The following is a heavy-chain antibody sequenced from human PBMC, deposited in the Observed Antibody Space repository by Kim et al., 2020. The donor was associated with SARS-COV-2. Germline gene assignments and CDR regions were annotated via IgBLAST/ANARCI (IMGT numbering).Heavy chain of an antibody. CDR3: ARDWVMSVRGVINDAFDI. J-gene: IGHJ3*02. CDR1: GFTFSSYW. CDR2: IKQDGSEK. V-gene: IGHV3-7*03. Sequence: GGSLRLSCAASGFTFSSYWMSWVRQAPGKGLEWVANIKQDGSEKYYVDSVKGRFTISRDNAKNSLYLQMNSLRAEDTAVYYCARDWVMSVRGVINDAFDIWGQGTMVTVSS. D-gene: IGHD3-10*01.